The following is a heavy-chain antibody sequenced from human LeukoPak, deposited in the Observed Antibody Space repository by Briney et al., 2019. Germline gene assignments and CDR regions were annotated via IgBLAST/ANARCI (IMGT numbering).Heavy chain of an antibody. CDR2: ITHTGGDS. Sequence: GGSLRLSCVASGFTFSSYAMTWVRQAPGKGLEWVALITHTGGDSYYAGSVKGRFAISRDNSKNTLYLEMNDLRAEDTALYFCGKDKTTYNWWEVIESWGQGALVTVSS. V-gene: IGHV3-23*01. CDR3: GKDKTTYNWWEVIES. J-gene: IGHJ4*02. CDR1: GFTFSSYA. D-gene: IGHD1-1*01.